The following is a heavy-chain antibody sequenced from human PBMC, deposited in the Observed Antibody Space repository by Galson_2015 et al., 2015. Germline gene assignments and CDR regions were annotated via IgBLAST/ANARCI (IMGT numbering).Heavy chain of an antibody. J-gene: IGHJ4*02. Sequence: ATMSLTCTVSGGSISSSSYYWGWIRQPPGKGLEWIGSICYSGSTYYNPSLKSRVTISVDTSKNQFSLKLISVTAADTAVYYCARQSGYSGYAHHDYWGQGTLVTVSS. CDR2: ICYSGST. CDR1: GGSISSSSYY. V-gene: IGHV4-39*01. D-gene: IGHD5-12*01. CDR3: ARQSGYSGYAHHDY.